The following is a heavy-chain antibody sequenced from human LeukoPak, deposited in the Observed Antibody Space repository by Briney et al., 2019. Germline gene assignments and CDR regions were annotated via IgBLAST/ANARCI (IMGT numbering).Heavy chain of an antibody. CDR3: ARLPSSSSGFDY. V-gene: IGHV3-21*01. CDR1: GFTFSSYS. J-gene: IGHJ4*02. Sequence: GGSLRLSCAASGFTFSSYSMNWVRQAPGKGLEWVSSISSGSSYIYYADSVKGRFTISRDNAKNSLYLQMNSLRAEDTAVYYCARLPSSSSGFDYWGQGTLVTVSS. D-gene: IGHD6-6*01. CDR2: ISSGSSYI.